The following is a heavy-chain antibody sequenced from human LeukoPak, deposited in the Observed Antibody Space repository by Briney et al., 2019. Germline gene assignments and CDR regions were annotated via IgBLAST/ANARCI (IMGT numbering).Heavy chain of an antibody. D-gene: IGHD2-2*02. J-gene: IGHJ5*02. Sequence: SETLSLTCAVYGGSFSGYYWSWLRQPPGKGLEWIGEINHSGSTNYNPSLKSRVTISVDTSKNQFSLKLSSVTAADTAVYYCARELRGRYCSGTSCYTGGWFDPWGQGTLVTVSS. CDR1: GGSFSGYY. CDR3: ARELRGRYCSGTSCYTGGWFDP. CDR2: INHSGST. V-gene: IGHV4-34*01.